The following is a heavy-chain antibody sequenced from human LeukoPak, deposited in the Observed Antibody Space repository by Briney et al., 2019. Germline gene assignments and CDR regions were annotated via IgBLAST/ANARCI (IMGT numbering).Heavy chain of an antibody. CDR1: GFTFSSYA. D-gene: IGHD2-2*01. Sequence: GSLRLSCTASGFTFSSYAMSWVRQAPGKGLEWVAVISYDGSNKYYADSVKGRFTISRDNSKNTLYLQMNSLRAEDTAVYYCARDLGYCSSTSCHDYWGQGTLVTVSS. V-gene: IGHV3-30*04. J-gene: IGHJ4*02. CDR3: ARDLGYCSSTSCHDY. CDR2: ISYDGSNK.